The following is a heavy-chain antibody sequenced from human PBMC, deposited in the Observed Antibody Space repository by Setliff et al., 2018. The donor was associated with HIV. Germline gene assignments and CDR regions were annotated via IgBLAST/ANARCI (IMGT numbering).Heavy chain of an antibody. Sequence: SETLSLTCDVYGGSFSGYYWSWIRQPPGKGLEWIGKINHSGSTNYNPSLKSRVTISVDTSRNKFSLKLNSVTAADTAVYYCARVGYDDSSFDCWGQGTLVTVSS. CDR1: GGSFSGYY. CDR3: ARVGYDDSSFDC. CDR2: INHSGST. J-gene: IGHJ4*02. D-gene: IGHD3-22*01. V-gene: IGHV4-34*01.